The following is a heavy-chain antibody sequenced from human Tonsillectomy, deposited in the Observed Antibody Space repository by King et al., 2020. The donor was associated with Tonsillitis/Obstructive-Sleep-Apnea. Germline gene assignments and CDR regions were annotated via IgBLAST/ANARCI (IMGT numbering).Heavy chain of an antibody. CDR3: ARMDSYVGFDS. Sequence: QLQESGPGLVKPSETLSLICSVSGGSISSDYWSWIRQSPGKGLEWIGYIYYSASTNYNPSLNSRVTISLDTSKNQFSLKLSSVTAADTAVYYCARMDSYVGFDSWGQGTLVTVSS. CDR1: GGSISSDY. J-gene: IGHJ4*02. CDR2: IYYSAST. V-gene: IGHV4-59*08. D-gene: IGHD5-18*01.